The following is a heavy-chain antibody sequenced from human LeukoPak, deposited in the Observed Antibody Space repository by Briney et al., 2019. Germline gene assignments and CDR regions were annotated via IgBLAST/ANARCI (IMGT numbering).Heavy chain of an antibody. V-gene: IGHV3-48*01. J-gene: IGHJ4*02. D-gene: IGHD5-24*01. CDR2: ISSSSSTI. Sequence: GGSLRLSCAASGFTFSSYSMNWVRQAPGKGLEWVSYISSSSSTIYYADSVKGRFTISRDNSKNTLYLQMNSLRAEDTAVYYCARERRRWLQLGEYYFDYWGQGTLVTVSS. CDR1: GFTFSSYS. CDR3: ARERRRWLQLGEYYFDY.